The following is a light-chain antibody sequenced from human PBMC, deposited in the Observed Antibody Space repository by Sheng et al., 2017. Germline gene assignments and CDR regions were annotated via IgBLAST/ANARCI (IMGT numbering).Light chain of an antibody. V-gene: IGKV2-28*01. CDR1: QSLLHDNGYNY. Sequence: DIVMTQSPLSLAVTPGETASISCRSSQSLLHDNGYNYLDWYLQKPGQSPQVLIYLGSFRASGVPVRFSASGSDTHFTLTIKKVEAEDAGIYYCLQALQTPRTFGQGTKVEI. CDR3: LQALQTPRT. CDR2: LGS. J-gene: IGKJ1*01.